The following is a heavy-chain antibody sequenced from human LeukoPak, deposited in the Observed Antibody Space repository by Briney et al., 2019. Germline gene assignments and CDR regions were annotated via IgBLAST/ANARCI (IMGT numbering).Heavy chain of an antibody. CDR2: ISSSSSYI. J-gene: IGHJ4*02. V-gene: IGHV3-21*01. CDR3: ARDSFWDCSGGSCYFGY. Sequence: GGSLRLSCAASGFTFSSYSMNWVRQAPGKGLEWVSSISSSSSYIYYADSVKGRFTISRDNSKNTLYLQMNSLRAEDTAVYYCARDSFWDCSGGSCYFGYWGQGTLVTVSS. D-gene: IGHD2-15*01. CDR1: GFTFSSYS.